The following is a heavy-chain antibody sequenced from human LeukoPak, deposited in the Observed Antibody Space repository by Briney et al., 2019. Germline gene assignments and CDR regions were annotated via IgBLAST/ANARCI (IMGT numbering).Heavy chain of an antibody. D-gene: IGHD6-13*01. CDR2: IYPRDGST. CDR3: AKIAASDTGEGY. CDR1: GYSFTSNY. Sequence: ASVKVSCKASGYSFTSNYIHWVRQAPGQGLEWMGMIYPRDGSTSYAQKFQGRVTVTRDTSTSTVHMELSSLRSEDTAIYYCAKIAASDTGEGYWGQGTLVTVSS. J-gene: IGHJ4*02. V-gene: IGHV1-46*01.